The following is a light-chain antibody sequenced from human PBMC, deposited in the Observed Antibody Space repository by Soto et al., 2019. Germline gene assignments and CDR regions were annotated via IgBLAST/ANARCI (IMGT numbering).Light chain of an antibody. CDR3: LQDYNYPYT. CDR2: AAS. V-gene: IGKV1-6*01. Sequence: AIQMTQSPSSLSASVGDRVTITCRASQGIGTDLGWYQQTPGKAPKLLIYAASTLQSGVPSRFRGSGSGTDFTLTISSLQPEDFATYYCLQDYNYPYTFGQGTKLEIK. J-gene: IGKJ2*01. CDR1: QGIGTD.